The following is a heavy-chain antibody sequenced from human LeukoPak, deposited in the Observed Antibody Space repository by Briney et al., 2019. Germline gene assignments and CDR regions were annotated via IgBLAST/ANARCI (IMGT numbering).Heavy chain of an antibody. J-gene: IGHJ4*02. D-gene: IGHD6-19*01. V-gene: IGHV1-18*01. CDR1: GYTFTSYG. CDR3: ARDEGRRQWLVGIDY. CDR2: ISAYNGNT. Sequence: GASVKVSCKASGYTFTSYGISWVRQAPGQGLEWMGWISAYNGNTNYAQKLQGRVTTTTDTSTSTAYMELRSLRSDDTAVYYCARDEGRRQWLVGIDYWGQGTLVTVSS.